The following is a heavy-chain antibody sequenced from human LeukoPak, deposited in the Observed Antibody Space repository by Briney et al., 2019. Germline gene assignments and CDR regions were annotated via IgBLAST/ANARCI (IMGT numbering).Heavy chain of an antibody. J-gene: IGHJ4*02. V-gene: IGHV3-53*01. CDR2: IYSGGST. CDR1: GFTVSSNY. Sequence: RGSLRLSCAASGFTVSSNYMSSVRQAPRKGLQWVSVIYSGGSTYYADSVKGRFTISRDNSKNTLYLQMNSLRAEDTAVYYCARGVYYDILTNYFDYWGQGTLVTVSS. D-gene: IGHD3-9*01. CDR3: ARGVYYDILTNYFDY.